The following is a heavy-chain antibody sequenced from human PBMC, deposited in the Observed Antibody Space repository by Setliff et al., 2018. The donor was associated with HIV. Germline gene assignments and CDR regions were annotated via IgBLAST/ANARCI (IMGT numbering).Heavy chain of an antibody. Sequence: PGESLKISCAASGFTASTYGLHWVRQAPGKGLEWVAVISYDGSKTYYGDSAKGRFTISRDNPKNTVFLQVDSLRTEDTAVYYCAKELGWKDGYFYYYMDVWGKGTTVTVSS. V-gene: IGHV3-30*18. CDR1: GFTASTYG. CDR3: AKELGWKDGYFYYYMDV. CDR2: ISYDGSKT. J-gene: IGHJ6*03. D-gene: IGHD1-1*01.